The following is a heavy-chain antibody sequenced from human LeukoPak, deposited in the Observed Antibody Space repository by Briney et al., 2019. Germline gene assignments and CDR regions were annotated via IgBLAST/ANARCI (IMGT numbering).Heavy chain of an antibody. Sequence: SVKVSCKASGGVVTAYGFNWVRQAPGEGLEWMGRIIPILDLANYAQSFQGRVTITTDESTSTAYMELSSLRSEDTAVYYCARGTRIVVVTAGKYYYYMDVWGKGTTVTVSS. CDR1: GGVVTAYG. D-gene: IGHD2-21*02. CDR2: IIPILDLA. J-gene: IGHJ6*03. V-gene: IGHV1-69*04. CDR3: ARGTRIVVVTAGKYYYYMDV.